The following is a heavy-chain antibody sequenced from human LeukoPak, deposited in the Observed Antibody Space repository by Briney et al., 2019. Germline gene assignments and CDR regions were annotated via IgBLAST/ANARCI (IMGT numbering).Heavy chain of an antibody. J-gene: IGHJ4*02. D-gene: IGHD1-26*01. CDR1: GCTFTGYY. CDR2: INPNSGGT. CDR3: ARWGELSRDMGFDY. V-gene: IGHV1-2*02. Sequence: ASVKVSCKASGCTFTGYYMHWVRQAPGQGLEWMGWINPNSGGTSYAQKFQGRVTMTRDTSISTAYMELSRLRSDDTAVYYCARWGELSRDMGFDYWGQGTLVTVSS.